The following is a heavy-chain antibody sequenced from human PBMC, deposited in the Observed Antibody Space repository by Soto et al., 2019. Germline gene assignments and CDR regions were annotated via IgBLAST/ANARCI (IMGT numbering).Heavy chain of an antibody. D-gene: IGHD3-10*01. V-gene: IGHV1-3*01. CDR1: GYIFTRYA. J-gene: IGHJ4*02. CDR3: ARDFNYGSKDY. CDR2: INAGNGNT. Sequence: GASVKVSCKASGYIFTRYAMQWVRQAPGQRLEWMGWINAGNGNTKYSQKFQGRVTITRDTSASTAYMELSSLRFEDTAVYYCARDFNYGSKDYWGQGTLVTVSS.